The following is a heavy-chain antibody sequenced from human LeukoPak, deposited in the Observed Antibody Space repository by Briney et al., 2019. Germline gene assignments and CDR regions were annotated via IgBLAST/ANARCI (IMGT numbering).Heavy chain of an antibody. J-gene: IGHJ5*02. CDR3: ARPITMVRGVRGWFDP. CDR2: VNHRGTH. V-gene: IGHV4-34*01. CDR1: GFTVSSNY. Sequence: TGGSLRLSCAASGFTVSSNYMSWIRQPPGKGLEWLGEVNHRGTHEYNPSLKSRVTMSVDTSKNQFSLKLSSVTAADTAVYYCARPITMVRGVRGWFDPWGQGTLVTVSS. D-gene: IGHD3-10*01.